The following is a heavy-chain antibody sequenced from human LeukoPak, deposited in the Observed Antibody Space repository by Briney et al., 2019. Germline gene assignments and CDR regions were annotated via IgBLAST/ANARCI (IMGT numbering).Heavy chain of an antibody. Sequence: GGSLRLSCAASGFTFSSYSMNWVRQAPGKGRGWVSSISSSSSYIYYAHSEKGRFTISRDNAKNSLYLQMNSLRAEDTAVYYCASYGYRGNDYWGQGTLVTVSS. D-gene: IGHD5-18*01. CDR1: GFTFSSYS. V-gene: IGHV3-21*01. J-gene: IGHJ4*02. CDR2: ISSSSSYI. CDR3: ASYGYRGNDY.